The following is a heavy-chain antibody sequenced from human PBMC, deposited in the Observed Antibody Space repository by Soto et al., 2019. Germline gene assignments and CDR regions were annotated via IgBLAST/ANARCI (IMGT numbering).Heavy chain of an antibody. V-gene: IGHV1-69*13. Sequence: ASVKVSCKASGGTFSSYAISWVRQAPGQGLEWMGGIIPIFGTANYAQKFQGRVTITADESTSTAYMELSSLRSEDTAVYYCAAPFGKSSYYYYGMDVWGQGTTVTVSS. J-gene: IGHJ6*02. D-gene: IGHD3-10*01. CDR1: GGTFSSYA. CDR3: AAPFGKSSYYYYGMDV. CDR2: IIPIFGTA.